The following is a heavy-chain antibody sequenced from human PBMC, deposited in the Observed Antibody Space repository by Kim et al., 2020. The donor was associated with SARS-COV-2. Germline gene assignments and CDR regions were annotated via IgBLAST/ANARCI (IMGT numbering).Heavy chain of an antibody. CDR2: IYYSGST. CDR1: GGSISSYY. V-gene: IGHV4-59*01. CDR3: ATNDYGDKNSYFDY. J-gene: IGHJ4*02. D-gene: IGHD4-17*01. Sequence: SETLSLTCTVSGGSISSYYWSWIRQPPGKGLEWIGYIYYSGSTNYNPSLKSRVTISVDTSKNQFSLKLSSVTAADTAVYYCATNDYGDKNSYFDYWGQGTLVTVSS.